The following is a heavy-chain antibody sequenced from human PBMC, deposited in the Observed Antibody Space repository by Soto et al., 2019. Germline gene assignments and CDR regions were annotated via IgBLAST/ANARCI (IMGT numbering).Heavy chain of an antibody. CDR2: ISASGDST. Sequence: GGSMSLSCAASGVGFSSYGMSWVRPAQGKGLEWVSGISASGDSTYYADPVKGRFTISGDNSKRTLYLQMNSLRAEDTAIYYCATDPRGPDYWGQGTQVTVSS. J-gene: IGHJ4*02. CDR3: ATDPRGPDY. CDR1: GVGFSSYG. V-gene: IGHV3-23*01.